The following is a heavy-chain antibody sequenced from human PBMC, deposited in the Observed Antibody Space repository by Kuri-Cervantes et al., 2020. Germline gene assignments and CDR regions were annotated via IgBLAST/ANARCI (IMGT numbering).Heavy chain of an antibody. Sequence: ASVKVSCKASGYTFTSYYMHWVRQAPGQGLEWMGWINPNSGGTNYAQKFQGRVTMTRDTSISTAYMELSRLRSDDTAVYYCARDVDDLITMIAVEGFGVDPWGQGTLVTVSS. J-gene: IGHJ5*02. D-gene: IGHD3-22*01. CDR2: INPNSGGT. V-gene: IGHV1-2*02. CDR3: ARDVDDLITMIAVEGFGVDP. CDR1: GYTFTSYY.